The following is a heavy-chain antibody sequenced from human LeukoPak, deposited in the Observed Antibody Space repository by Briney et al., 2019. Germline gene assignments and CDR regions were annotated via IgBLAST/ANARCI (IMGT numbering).Heavy chain of an antibody. CDR2: IYYSGST. CDR1: GGSITSYY. Sequence: PSEILSLTCTVSGGSITSYYWSWIRQSPGKGLEWIGYIYYSGSTNYNPSLKSRVTISVDTSNNKFSLKLTSLTAADTAVYYCVRHLSAGRPAFDIWGQGTMVTVSS. V-gene: IGHV4-59*08. D-gene: IGHD2-15*01. CDR3: VRHLSAGRPAFDI. J-gene: IGHJ3*02.